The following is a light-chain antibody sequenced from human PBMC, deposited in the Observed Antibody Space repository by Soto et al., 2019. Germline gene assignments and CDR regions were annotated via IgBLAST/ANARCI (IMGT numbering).Light chain of an antibody. CDR2: AAS. V-gene: IGKV1-39*01. CDR1: QTIGSY. J-gene: IGKJ1*01. Sequence: DIYMTQSSSSLSASVGDRVTITCRASQTIGSYVNWYQQKPGKAPKLLIYAASSLHSGIPSRFTGSGYGTDFTLTISSLQPEDFATYYCQQSYIIPRAFGQGTTMEIK. CDR3: QQSYIIPRA.